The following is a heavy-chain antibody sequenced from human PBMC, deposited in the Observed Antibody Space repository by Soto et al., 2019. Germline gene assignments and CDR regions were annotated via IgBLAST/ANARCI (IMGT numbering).Heavy chain of an antibody. J-gene: IGHJ4*02. CDR3: ARDRGPYSSGWYRYDY. Sequence: LRLSCEASGFTFSSYEMNWVRQAPGEGLEWVSYISSSATSISYADSVKGRFTISRDNAKNSLYLQMNSLRGEDTAVYYCARDRGPYSSGWYRYDYWGQGTLVTVSS. D-gene: IGHD6-19*01. CDR1: GFTFSSYE. V-gene: IGHV3-48*03. CDR2: ISSSATSI.